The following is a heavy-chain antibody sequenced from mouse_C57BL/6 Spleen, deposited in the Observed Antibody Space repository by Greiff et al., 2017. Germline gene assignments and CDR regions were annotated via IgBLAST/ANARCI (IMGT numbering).Heavy chain of an antibody. CDR2: ISYDGSN. J-gene: IGHJ2*01. CDR1: GYSITSGYY. Sequence: EVKLMESGPGLVKPSQSLSLTCSVTGYSITSGYYWNWIRQFPGNKLEWMGYISYDGSNNYNPSLKNRISITRDTSKNQFFLKLNSVTTEDTATYYCARDRNWGNFDYWGQGTTLTVSS. V-gene: IGHV3-6*01. D-gene: IGHD4-1*01. CDR3: ARDRNWGNFDY.